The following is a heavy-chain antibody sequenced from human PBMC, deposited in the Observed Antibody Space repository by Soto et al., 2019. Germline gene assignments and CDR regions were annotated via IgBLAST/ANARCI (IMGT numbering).Heavy chain of an antibody. CDR1: GYIFTGYF. Sequence: QVQLVQSGAEVKKPGASVKVSCKTSGYIFTGYFIHWVRQAPGQGLEWLGWINPKGGGTHYAQKFQGRVLMTMYTYIETIYMDVSGLRSYDTAGYLCARGPGVIYSQFDFWGQGTLVTVSS. V-gene: IGHV1-2*02. CDR2: INPKGGGT. J-gene: IGHJ4*02. D-gene: IGHD3-16*02. CDR3: ARGPGVIYSQFDF.